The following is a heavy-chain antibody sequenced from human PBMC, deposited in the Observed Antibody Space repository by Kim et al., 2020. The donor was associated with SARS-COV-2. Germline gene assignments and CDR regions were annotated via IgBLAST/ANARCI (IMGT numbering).Heavy chain of an antibody. CDR2: GDRI. Sequence: GDRIYCLGSVKGRFTLSRDNSRNMLYLQMNHLRTEDTARYYCIKGELADWGQGTLVTVSS. CDR3: IKGELAD. D-gene: IGHD1-7*01. J-gene: IGHJ4*02. V-gene: IGHV3-23*01.